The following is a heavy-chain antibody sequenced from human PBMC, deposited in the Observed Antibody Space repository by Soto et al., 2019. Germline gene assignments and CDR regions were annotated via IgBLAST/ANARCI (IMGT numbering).Heavy chain of an antibody. D-gene: IGHD1-26*01. J-gene: IGHJ3*02. CDR3: ASLASGSYYDAFDI. V-gene: IGHV4-34*01. CDR2: INHSGST. CDR1: GGSFSGYY. Sequence: PSETLSLTCAVYGGSFSGYYWSWIRQPPGKGLERIGEINHSGSTNYNPSLKSRVTISVDTSKNQFSLKLSSVTAADTAVYYCASLASGSYYDAFDIWGQGTMVTVSS.